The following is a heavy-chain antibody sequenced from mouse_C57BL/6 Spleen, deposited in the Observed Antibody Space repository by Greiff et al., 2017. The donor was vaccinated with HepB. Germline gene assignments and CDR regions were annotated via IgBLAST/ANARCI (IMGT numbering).Heavy chain of an antibody. CDR3: ARWASKDGYYVEGAMDY. CDR1: GYTFTSYW. J-gene: IGHJ4*01. D-gene: IGHD2-3*01. Sequence: QVQLQQPGAELVMPGASVKLSCKASGYTFTSYWMHWVKQRPGQGLEWIGEIDPSDSYTNYNQKFKGKSTLTVDKSSSTAYMQLSSLTSEDSAVYYCARWASKDGYYVEGAMDYWGQGTSVTVSS. CDR2: IDPSDSYT. V-gene: IGHV1-69*01.